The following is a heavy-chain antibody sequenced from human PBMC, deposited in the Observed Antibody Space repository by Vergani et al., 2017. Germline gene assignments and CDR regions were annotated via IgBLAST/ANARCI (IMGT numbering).Heavy chain of an antibody. CDR2: IKQDGSEK. J-gene: IGHJ5*02. Sequence: ELQLVESGGGLVQLGGSLRFSCASSGFTFSTNWMTWVRQAPGKGLEWVAHIKQDGSEKFYVDSVRGRFTISRDNSKNSLFLQMNSLRAEDTAVYYCAREGGYYCSGTNCYRDNWFDPWGQGTLVTVSS. D-gene: IGHD2-2*01. CDR3: AREGGYYCSGTNCYRDNWFDP. V-gene: IGHV3-7*01. CDR1: GFTFSTNW.